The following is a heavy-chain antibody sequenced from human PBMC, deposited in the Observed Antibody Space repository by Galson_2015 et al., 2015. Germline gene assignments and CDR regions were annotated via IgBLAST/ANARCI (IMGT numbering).Heavy chain of an antibody. CDR2: IGGTGAKT. Sequence: SLRLSCAASGLTFSNSAMNWVRQAPGKGLEWVAAIGGTGAKTYYTESAKGRFTVSRDNSKNTLFLQMNSLTADDTALYYCAGVRGTSSNMVDWLDPWGQASQITVSS. CDR1: GLTFSNSA. V-gene: IGHV3-23*01. CDR3: AGVRGTSSNMVDWLDP. D-gene: IGHD3/OR15-3a*01. J-gene: IGHJ5*02.